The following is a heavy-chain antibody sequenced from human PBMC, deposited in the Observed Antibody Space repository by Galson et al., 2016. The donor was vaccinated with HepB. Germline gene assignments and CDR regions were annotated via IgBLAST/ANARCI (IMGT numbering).Heavy chain of an antibody. CDR3: ARGGYSGYDPPDY. CDR1: GYTFTSYA. Sequence: SVKVSCKASGYTFTSYAMNWVRQAPGQGLEWMGWINTNTGNPTYAQGFTGRFVFSLDISVSTAYLQISSLKAEDTAVYYCARGGYSGYDPPDYWGQGTLVTVSS. CDR2: INTNTGNP. D-gene: IGHD5-12*01. J-gene: IGHJ4*02. V-gene: IGHV7-4-1*02.